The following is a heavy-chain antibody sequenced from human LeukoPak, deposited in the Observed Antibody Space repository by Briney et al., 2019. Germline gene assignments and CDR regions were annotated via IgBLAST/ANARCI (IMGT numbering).Heavy chain of an antibody. CDR3: ARGVAYYYDSSGYYYY. CDR1: GFTFSSYS. Sequence: GGSLRLSCAASGFTFSSYSMNWVRQAPGKGLEWVSYISSSSSTTYYADSVKGRFTISRDNAKNSLYLQMNSLRAEDTAVYYCARGVAYYYDSSGYYYYWGQGTLVTVSS. J-gene: IGHJ4*02. CDR2: ISSSSSTT. D-gene: IGHD3-22*01. V-gene: IGHV3-48*04.